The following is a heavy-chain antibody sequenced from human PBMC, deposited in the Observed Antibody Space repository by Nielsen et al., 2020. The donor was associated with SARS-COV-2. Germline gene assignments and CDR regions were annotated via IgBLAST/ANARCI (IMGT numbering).Heavy chain of an antibody. Sequence: GESLKISCAASGFPLSSYDMLWVRHVTGGGLEWVSTIASAGDTFYVGSVRGRFTVSREDAPDSLSLQMNSLRAEDTAVYYCARGEGSGIDYWGQGALVTVSS. CDR1: GFPLSSYD. CDR3: ARGEGSGIDY. D-gene: IGHD3-10*01. CDR2: IASAGDT. J-gene: IGHJ4*02. V-gene: IGHV3-13*01.